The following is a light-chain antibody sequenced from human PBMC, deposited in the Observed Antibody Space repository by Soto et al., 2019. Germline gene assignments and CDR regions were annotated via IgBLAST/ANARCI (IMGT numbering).Light chain of an antibody. Sequence: EIVLTQSPGTLSLSPGERATLSCRASQSVSNKYLAWYQQKPGQAPRLLIYGASTRANGIPDRFSGSGSGTDLTLTISSLEPEDFAVYYCQQRSNWPTITFGQGTRLEIK. CDR2: GAS. CDR3: QQRSNWPTIT. CDR1: QSVSNKY. V-gene: IGKV3D-20*02. J-gene: IGKJ5*01.